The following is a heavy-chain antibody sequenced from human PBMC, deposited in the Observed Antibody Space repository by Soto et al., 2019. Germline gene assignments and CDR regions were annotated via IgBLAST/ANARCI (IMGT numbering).Heavy chain of an antibody. V-gene: IGHV3-48*03. CDR1: GFPFSSYE. D-gene: IGHD1-26*01. CDR3: ARDVGSSPHAPH. J-gene: IGHJ4*02. Sequence: GGSLRLSCAASGFPFSSYEMNWVRQAPAKGLEWVSYISSSGTTMYYADSVKGRFTISRDNAKNSLYLQMNSLRAEDTAVYYCARDVGSSPHAPHWGQGTLVTV. CDR2: ISSSGTTM.